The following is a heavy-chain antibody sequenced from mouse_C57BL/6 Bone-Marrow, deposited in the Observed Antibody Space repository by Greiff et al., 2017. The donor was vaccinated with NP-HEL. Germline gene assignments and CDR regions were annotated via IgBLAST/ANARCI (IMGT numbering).Heavy chain of an antibody. CDR1: GFTFSSYA. J-gene: IGHJ4*01. CDR3: ARGRGTTVVGPYAMDY. Sequence: EVMLVESGGGLVKPGGSLKLSCAASGFTFSSYAMSWVRQTPEKRLEWVATISDGGSYTYYPDNVKGRFTISRDNAKNNLYLQMSHLKSEDTAMYYCARGRGTTVVGPYAMDYWGQGTSVTFSS. V-gene: IGHV5-4*03. D-gene: IGHD1-1*01. CDR2: ISDGGSYT.